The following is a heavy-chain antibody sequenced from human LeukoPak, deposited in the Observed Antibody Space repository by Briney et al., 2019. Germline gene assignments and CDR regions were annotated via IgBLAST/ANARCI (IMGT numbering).Heavy chain of an antibody. CDR3: ARGVSSSWYDYYYYMDV. CDR2: FDPEDGET. Sequence: ASVKVSCKASGYTFTSYYMHWVRQAPGKGLEWMGGFDPEDGETIYAQKFQGRVTMTEDTSTDTAYMELSSLRSEDTAVYYCARGVSSSWYDYYYYMDVWGKGTTVTVSS. CDR1: GYTFTSYY. D-gene: IGHD6-13*01. V-gene: IGHV1-24*01. J-gene: IGHJ6*03.